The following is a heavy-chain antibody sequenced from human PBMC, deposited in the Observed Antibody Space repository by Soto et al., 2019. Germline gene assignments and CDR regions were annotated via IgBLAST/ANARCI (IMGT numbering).Heavy chain of an antibody. J-gene: IGHJ4*02. CDR2: IYYSGST. D-gene: IGHD3-22*01. V-gene: IGHV4-39*07. CDR3: ARPNYYDSSGYESNFDY. CDR1: GGSISSSSYY. Sequence: SETLSLTCTVSGGSISSSSYYWGWIRQPPGKGLEWIGSIYYSGSTYYNPSLKSRVTISVDTSKNQFSLKLSSVTAADTAVYYCARPNYYDSSGYESNFDYWGQGTLVTVSS.